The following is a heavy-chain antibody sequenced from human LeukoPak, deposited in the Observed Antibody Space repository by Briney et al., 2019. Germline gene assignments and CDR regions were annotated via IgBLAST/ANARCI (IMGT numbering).Heavy chain of an antibody. D-gene: IGHD6-13*01. CDR2: ISWNSVSI. Sequence: SSGGYYWNWIRQPPGKGLEWVSGISWNSVSIGYADSVKGRFTISRDNAKNSLYLQMNSLRAEDTALYYCAKDIGTGGTGWYFDLWGRGTLVTVSS. CDR3: AKDIGTGGTGWYFDL. V-gene: IGHV3-9*01. J-gene: IGHJ2*01. CDR1: SSGGYY.